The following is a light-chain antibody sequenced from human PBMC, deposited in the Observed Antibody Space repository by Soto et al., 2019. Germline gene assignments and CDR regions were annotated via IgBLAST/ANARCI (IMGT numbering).Light chain of an antibody. CDR3: QQYDNLAS. CDR1: QDISNY. V-gene: IGKV1-33*01. CDR2: DAS. J-gene: IGKJ3*01. Sequence: DMQMTQSPSSLSASVGDRVTITCQASQDISNYVIWDHQIPGKAPKLLIYDASNLEAGVPSRFSGRGFRTKFTLNISSLQPEDSGMYYCQQYDNLASFGPGTRLDFK.